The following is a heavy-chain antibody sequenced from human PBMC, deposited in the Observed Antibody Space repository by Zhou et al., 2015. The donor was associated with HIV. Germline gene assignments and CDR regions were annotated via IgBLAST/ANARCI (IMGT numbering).Heavy chain of an antibody. CDR1: GFTFSSYS. V-gene: IGHV3-21*01. CDR3: ARDSGSYYYYGMDV. J-gene: IGHJ6*02. D-gene: IGHD1-26*01. Sequence: EVQLVESGGRPGQAWGGSLRLSCAASGFTFSSYSMNWVRQAPGKGLEWVSSISSSSSYIYYADSVKGRFTISRDNAKNSLYLQMNSLRAEDTAVYYCARDSGSYYYYGMDVWGQGTTVTVSS. CDR2: ISSSSSYI.